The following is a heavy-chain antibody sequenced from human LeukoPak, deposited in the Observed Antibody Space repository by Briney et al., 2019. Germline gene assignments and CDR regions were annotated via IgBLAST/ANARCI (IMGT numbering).Heavy chain of an antibody. Sequence: SETLSLTCTVSGGSISSTNYYWGWIRQPPGKGLEWIGSLSYSGTTYFNPSLKSRVTISVDTSKNQFSLKLSSVTAADTAVYYCARGRLAAADHGGQMDVWGKGTTVTISS. CDR2: LSYSGTT. CDR3: ARGRLAAADHGGQMDV. J-gene: IGHJ6*04. CDR1: GGSISSTNYY. V-gene: IGHV4-39*07. D-gene: IGHD6-13*01.